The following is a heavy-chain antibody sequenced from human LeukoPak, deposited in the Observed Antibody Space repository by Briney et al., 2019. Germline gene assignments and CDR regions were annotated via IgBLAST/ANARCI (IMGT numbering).Heavy chain of an antibody. D-gene: IGHD3-22*01. J-gene: IGHJ5*02. CDR3: AGDPRSGYYFP. CDR2: INSDGSST. V-gene: IGHV3-74*01. Sequence: GGSLRLSCAASGFTFSSYWMHWVRQAPGKGLVWVSRINSDGSSTSYADSVKGRFTISRDNAKNTLYLQMNSLRAEDTAVYYCAGDPRSGYYFPWGQGTLVTVSS. CDR1: GFTFSSYW.